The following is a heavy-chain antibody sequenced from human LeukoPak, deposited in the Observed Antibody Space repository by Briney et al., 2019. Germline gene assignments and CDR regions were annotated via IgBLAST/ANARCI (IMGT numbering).Heavy chain of an antibody. D-gene: IGHD2-15*01. CDR2: IYTSGST. CDR1: GGSISSYY. V-gene: IGHV4-4*09. Sequence: PSETLSLTCTVSGGSISSYYWSWIRQPPGKGLEWIGYIYTSGSTNYNPSLKSRVTISEDSSGKQFSLNLSSVTAADTAVYYCARDLGGYPFFMDVWGRGTTVIVSS. CDR3: ARDLGGYPFFMDV. J-gene: IGHJ6*03.